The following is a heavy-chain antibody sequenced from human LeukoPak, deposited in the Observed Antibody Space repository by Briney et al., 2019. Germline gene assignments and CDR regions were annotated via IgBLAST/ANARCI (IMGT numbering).Heavy chain of an antibody. V-gene: IGHV3-43*02. J-gene: IGHJ3*02. CDR2: ISGDAVNT. D-gene: IGHD6-13*01. CDR3: AKDLAAAGPAEGASDI. CDR1: GFPFVDYS. Sequence: GGSLRLSCAASGFPFVDYSMHWVRQAPGKSLQWVPLISGDAVNTFYADSVKGRFTISRDNRRKSLYLQMINLRVEDTALYYCAKDLAAAGPAEGASDIWGQGTLVTVSS.